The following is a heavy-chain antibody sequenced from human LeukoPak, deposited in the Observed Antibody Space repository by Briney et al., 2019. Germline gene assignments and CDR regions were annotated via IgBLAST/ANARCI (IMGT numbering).Heavy chain of an antibody. V-gene: IGHV1-8*01. J-gene: IGHJ4*02. CDR3: ARGPPEHPQGY. CDR2: MNPNSGNT. D-gene: IGHD1-14*01. Sequence: ASVKVSCKASGYTFTSYDINWVRQATGQGLEWTGWMNPNSGNTGYAQKFQGRVTMTRDTSISTAYMELSTLRSEDTAVYYSARGPPEHPQGYWGQGTLVTVSS. CDR1: GYTFTSYD.